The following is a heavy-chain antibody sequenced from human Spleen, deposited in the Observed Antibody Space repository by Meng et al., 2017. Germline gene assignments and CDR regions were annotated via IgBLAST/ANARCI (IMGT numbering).Heavy chain of an antibody. D-gene: IGHD5-24*01. CDR2: INHSGTT. Sequence: QVQLQLWGAGLLRPSETLSLTCAVFSGSFSGYYWSWIRQPPGKGLEWIGEINHSGTTNYHPSLKSRVTISIDTSKNQFSLNLSSVTAADTAVYYCAREMATIRDYWGQGALVTVSS. CDR1: SGSFSGYY. V-gene: IGHV4-34*01. J-gene: IGHJ4*02. CDR3: AREMATIRDY.